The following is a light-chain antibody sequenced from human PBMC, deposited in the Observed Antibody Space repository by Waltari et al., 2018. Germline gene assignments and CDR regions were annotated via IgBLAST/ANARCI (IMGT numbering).Light chain of an antibody. CDR2: SNN. CDR1: SSNIGSKT. V-gene: IGLV1-44*01. Sequence: QSVLTQPPSASGTPGQRVTISCSGSSSNIGSKTVNWYQQLPGTAPKLLISSNNQRPSGVPDRFSGSKSGTSASLAISGLQSEDEADYYCAAWDDSLNGHWVFGGGTKLTVL. J-gene: IGLJ3*02. CDR3: AAWDDSLNGHWV.